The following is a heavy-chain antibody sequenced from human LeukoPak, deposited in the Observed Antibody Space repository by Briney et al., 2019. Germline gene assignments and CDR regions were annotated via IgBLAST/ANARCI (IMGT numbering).Heavy chain of an antibody. D-gene: IGHD2-2*01. V-gene: IGHV4-34*01. CDR1: GGSFSGYY. Sequence: PSETLSLTCAVYGGSFSGYYWSWIRQPPGKGLEWIGEINHSGSTNYNPSLKSRVTISVDTSKNQFSLKLSSVTAADTAVYYCAGQYCSSTSCPFDYWGQGTLVTVSS. CDR2: INHSGST. J-gene: IGHJ4*02. CDR3: AGQYCSSTSCPFDY.